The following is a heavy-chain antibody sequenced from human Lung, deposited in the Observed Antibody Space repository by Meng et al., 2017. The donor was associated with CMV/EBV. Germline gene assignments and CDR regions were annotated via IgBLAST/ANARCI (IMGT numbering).Heavy chain of an antibody. CDR2: VHYTGTT. CDR1: GWSISGYY. Sequence: CSVSGWSISGYYWSWVRQPPGKGLEYIGYVHYTGTTNYSPSLKGRVSISVDRARNQFSLKLTSVTAADTAVYFCAGPDEAGNTPHDIFDIWGQGTXVTV. V-gene: IGHV4-59*01. J-gene: IGHJ3*02. CDR3: AGPDEAGNTPHDIFDI. D-gene: IGHD1-14*01.